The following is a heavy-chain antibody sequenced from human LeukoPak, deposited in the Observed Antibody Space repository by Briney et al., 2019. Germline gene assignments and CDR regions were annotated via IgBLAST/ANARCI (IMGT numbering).Heavy chain of an antibody. V-gene: IGHV3-21*01. Sequence: PGGSLRLSCAASGFSFSSYRMNWVRQAPGKGLEWVSSVSNSGDYIHYADSVKGRFTISRDNAKNSLYLQMNSLRAEDTAVYYCARASYYGSGSYFFDYWGQGTLVTVSS. CDR2: VSNSGDYI. CDR3: ARASYYGSGSYFFDY. D-gene: IGHD3-10*01. CDR1: GFSFSSYR. J-gene: IGHJ4*02.